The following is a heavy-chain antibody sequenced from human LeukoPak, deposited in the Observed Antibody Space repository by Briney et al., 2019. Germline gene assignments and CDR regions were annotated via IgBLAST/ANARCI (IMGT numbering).Heavy chain of an antibody. CDR2: ISGSGGST. V-gene: IGHV3-23*01. CDR3: AKHCSSTSCYF. D-gene: IGHD2-2*01. Sequence: GGSLRLSCAASGFTFSSYAMSWVRQAPGKGLEWVSAISGSGGSTYYADSVKGRFTISRDNSKNTLYLQMNSLRAEDTAVDHCAKHCSSTSCYFWGQGTLVTVSS. CDR1: GFTFSSYA. J-gene: IGHJ4*02.